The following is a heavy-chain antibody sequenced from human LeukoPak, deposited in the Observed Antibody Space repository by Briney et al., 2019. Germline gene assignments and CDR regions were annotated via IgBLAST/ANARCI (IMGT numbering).Heavy chain of an antibody. D-gene: IGHD3-10*01. CDR3: ARDPSWGSGSPPYYYYGMDV. Sequence: GGSLRLSCAASEFTVRSNYMSWGPAAPGKGLECVSVIYSGGSTYYADSVKGRFTISRDSSKNTLYLQMNSLRAEDTAVYYCARDPSWGSGSPPYYYYGMDVWGQGTTVTVSS. CDR1: EFTVRSNY. J-gene: IGHJ6*02. V-gene: IGHV3-53*01. CDR2: IYSGGST.